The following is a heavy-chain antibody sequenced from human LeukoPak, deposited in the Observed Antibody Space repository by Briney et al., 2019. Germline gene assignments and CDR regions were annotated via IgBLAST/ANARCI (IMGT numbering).Heavy chain of an antibody. CDR1: GGSISSGGYY. CDR3: AQNYDILTGYSV. CDR2: IYYSGST. Sequence: TLSLTCTVSGGSISSGGYYWSWIRQHPGKGLEWIGYIYYSGSTYYNPSLKSRVTISVDTSKNQFSLKLSSVTAADTAVYYCAQNYDILTGYSVWGQGTLVTVSS. D-gene: IGHD3-9*01. V-gene: IGHV4-31*03. J-gene: IGHJ4*02.